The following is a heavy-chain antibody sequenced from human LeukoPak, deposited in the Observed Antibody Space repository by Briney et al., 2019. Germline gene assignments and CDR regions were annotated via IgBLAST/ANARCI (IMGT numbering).Heavy chain of an antibody. CDR1: GFTVSSYA. CDR3: ASPYSGYDYNFDH. J-gene: IGHJ4*02. CDR2: ISSNGGST. V-gene: IGHV3-64D*06. Sequence: PGGSLRLSCSASGFTVSSYAMHWVRQAPGKGLEYVSSISSNGGSTYYADSVKGRFTISRDNSKNTLFLQMSSLRTEDTAVYYCASPYSGYDYNFDHWGQGTLVTVSS. D-gene: IGHD5-12*01.